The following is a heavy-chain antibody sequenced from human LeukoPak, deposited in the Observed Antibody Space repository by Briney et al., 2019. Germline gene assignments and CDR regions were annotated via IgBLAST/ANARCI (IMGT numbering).Heavy chain of an antibody. Sequence: KASETLSLTCAVSGYSISSSNWWGWIRQPPGKGLEWIGYIYYSGSTYYNPSLKSRVTMSVDTSKNQFSPKLSSVTAVDTAVYYCAKTPSRGDFDYWGQGTLVTVSS. CDR1: GYSISSSNW. V-gene: IGHV4-28*01. CDR2: IYYSGST. D-gene: IGHD6-13*01. J-gene: IGHJ4*02. CDR3: AKTPSRGDFDY.